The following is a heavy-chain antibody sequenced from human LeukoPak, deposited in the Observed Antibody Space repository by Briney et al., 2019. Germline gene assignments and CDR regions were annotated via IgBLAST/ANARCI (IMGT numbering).Heavy chain of an antibody. CDR3: ARVERQWPTFKCYFEY. D-gene: IGHD6-19*01. V-gene: IGHV4-59*13. Sequence: SETLSLTCTVSGGSISNYYWSWIRQPPTKGLEWIGYISYSGTTHYNPSLKSRVTISVDTSRNQFSLKLTSVTAADTAVYYCARVERQWPTFKCYFEYWGREPWSPSPQ. CDR1: GGSISNYY. J-gene: IGHJ4*02. CDR2: ISYSGTT.